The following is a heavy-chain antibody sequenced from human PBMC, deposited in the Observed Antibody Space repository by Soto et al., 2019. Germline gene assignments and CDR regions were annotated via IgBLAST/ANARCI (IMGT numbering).Heavy chain of an antibody. D-gene: IGHD2-15*01. V-gene: IGHV1-69*13. CDR1: GGTFSSYA. CDR2: IIPVFGTA. J-gene: IGHJ6*02. Sequence: SVKVSCKASGGTFSSYAISWVRQAPGQGLEWMGGIIPVFGTANYAQKFQGRVTITADESTSTAYMELSSLRSEDTAVYYCARGIVVVVAAAIRYYYYGMDVWGQGTTVTVSS. CDR3: ARGIVVVVAAAIRYYYYGMDV.